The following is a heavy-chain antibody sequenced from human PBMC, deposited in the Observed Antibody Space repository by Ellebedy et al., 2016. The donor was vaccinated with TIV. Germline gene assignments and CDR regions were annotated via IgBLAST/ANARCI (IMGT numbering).Heavy chain of an antibody. Sequence: SETLSLTXAVYGGSFSGYYWSWIRQPPGKGLEWIGEINHSGSTNYNPSLKSRVTISVDTSKNQISLKLSSVTAADTAVYYCARERTAVAGTRGFDYWGQGTLVTVSS. CDR1: GGSFSGYY. CDR3: ARERTAVAGTRGFDY. CDR2: INHSGST. V-gene: IGHV4-34*01. J-gene: IGHJ4*02. D-gene: IGHD6-19*01.